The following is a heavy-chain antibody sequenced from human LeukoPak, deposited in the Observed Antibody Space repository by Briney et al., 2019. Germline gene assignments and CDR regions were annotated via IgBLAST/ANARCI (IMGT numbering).Heavy chain of an antibody. CDR2: IKQDGSEK. V-gene: IGHV3-7*01. J-gene: IGHJ4*02. Sequence: GGSLRLSCAASGFTFSSYTMSWVRQAPGKGLEWVANIKQDGSEKYYVDSVKGRFTISRDNAKNSLYLQMNSLRAEDTAVYYCARKNGLDYWGQGTLVTVSS. CDR3: ARKNGLDY. CDR1: GFTFSSYT.